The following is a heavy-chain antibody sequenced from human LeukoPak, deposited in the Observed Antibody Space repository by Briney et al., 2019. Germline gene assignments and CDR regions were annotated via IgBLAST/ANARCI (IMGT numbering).Heavy chain of an antibody. CDR1: GGSISSGDYY. CDR2: IYYSGST. D-gene: IGHD2-2*02. V-gene: IGHV4-30-4*08. CDR3: ARTDIVVVPAAISWFDP. J-gene: IGHJ5*02. Sequence: SQTLSLTCTVSGGSISSGDYYWSWIRQPPGKGLEWIGYIYYSGSTYYNPSPKSRVTISVDTSKNQFSLKLSSVTAADTAVYYCARTDIVVVPAAISWFDPWGQGTLVTVSS.